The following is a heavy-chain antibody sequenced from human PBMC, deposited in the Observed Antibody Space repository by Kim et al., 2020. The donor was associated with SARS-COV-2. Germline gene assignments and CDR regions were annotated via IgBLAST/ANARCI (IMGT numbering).Heavy chain of an antibody. D-gene: IGHD4-17*01. V-gene: IGHV3-53*01. CDR3: ARVMTTVTTGFDP. J-gene: IGHJ5*02. Sequence: YEDSVKGRFTISRDNSKNTLYLQMNSLRAEDTAVYYCARVMTTVTTGFDPWGQGTLVTVSS.